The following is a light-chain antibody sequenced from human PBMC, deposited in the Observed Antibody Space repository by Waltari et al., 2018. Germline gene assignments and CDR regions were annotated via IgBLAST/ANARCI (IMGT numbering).Light chain of an antibody. Sequence: EVVLTQSPGTLSLSPGDRATLSCRASQSVTRNYLAWDQQKPGQAPRLRIYGASSRATGSPDRFSGSGSGTDFTLTISRLEPEDFAGYYCQQYGSSPPITFGQGTRLEIK. V-gene: IGKV3-20*01. CDR2: GAS. CDR1: QSVTRNY. CDR3: QQYGSSPPIT. J-gene: IGKJ5*01.